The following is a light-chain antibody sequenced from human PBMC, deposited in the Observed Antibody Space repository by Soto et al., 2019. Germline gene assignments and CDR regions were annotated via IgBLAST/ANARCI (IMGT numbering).Light chain of an antibody. CDR3: QQYSKWPFT. J-gene: IGKJ2*01. Sequence: EIVMTQSPATLSVSPGERVTLSCRASQSIGSNLAWYQQKPGQVPRLLIYGESSRATGIPTTFSGSGSGAEFTLNISSLQSEDFAIYYCQQYSKWPFTFGQGTKVDIK. CDR2: GES. CDR1: QSIGSN. V-gene: IGKV3-15*01.